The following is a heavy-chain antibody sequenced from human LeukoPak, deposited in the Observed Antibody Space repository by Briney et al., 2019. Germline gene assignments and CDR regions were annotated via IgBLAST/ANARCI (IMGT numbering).Heavy chain of an antibody. CDR1: GDSVSSNSAA. CDR3: ASRNDILTGYFY. J-gene: IGHJ4*02. V-gene: IGHV6-1*01. Sequence: SQTLSLTCAISGDSVSSNSAAWNWIRQSPSRGLEWLGRTYYRSKWYNDYAVSVKSRITINPDTSKNQFSLKLSSVTAADTAVYYCASRNDILTGYFYWGQGTLVTVSS. D-gene: IGHD3-9*01. CDR2: TYYRSKWYN.